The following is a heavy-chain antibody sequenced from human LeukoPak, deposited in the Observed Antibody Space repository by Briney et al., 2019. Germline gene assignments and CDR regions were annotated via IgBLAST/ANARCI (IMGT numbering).Heavy chain of an antibody. D-gene: IGHD2-21*02. Sequence: SETLSLTCAVYGVSFSGYYWSWLRQPPGKGLEWIGEINHSGSTNYNPSLKSRVTISVDTSKNQFSLKLSSVTAADTAVYYCARGGDSYYFDYWGQGTLVTVSS. V-gene: IGHV4-34*01. CDR1: GVSFSGYY. CDR3: ARGGDSYYFDY. J-gene: IGHJ4*02. CDR2: INHSGST.